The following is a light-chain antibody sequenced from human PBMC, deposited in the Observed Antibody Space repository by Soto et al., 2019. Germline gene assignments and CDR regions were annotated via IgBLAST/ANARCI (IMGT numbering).Light chain of an antibody. V-gene: IGLV2-23*02. Sequence: QSVLAQPASVSGSPGQSITTSCTGTSSDVGRYNLVSWYQHHPGKAPKLIIYDVTQWPSGASNRFSGSKSGNTASLTIFGLQAEDEADYYCCSYAGTTTFYVFGTGTKVIGL. CDR2: DVT. J-gene: IGLJ1*01. CDR1: SSDVGRYNL. CDR3: CSYAGTTTFYV.